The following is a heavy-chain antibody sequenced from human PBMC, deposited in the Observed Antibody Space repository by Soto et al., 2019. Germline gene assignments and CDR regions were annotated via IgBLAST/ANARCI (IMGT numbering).Heavy chain of an antibody. Sequence: GASVKVSCKASGYTFTSYDINWVRQATGQGLEWMGWMNPNSGNTGYAQKFQGRVTMTRNTSISTAYVELSSLRSEDTAVYYCARAAVVVVAATNYYYYGMDVWGQGTTVTVSS. CDR1: GYTFTSYD. D-gene: IGHD2-15*01. CDR2: MNPNSGNT. CDR3: ARAAVVVVAATNYYYYGMDV. J-gene: IGHJ6*02. V-gene: IGHV1-8*01.